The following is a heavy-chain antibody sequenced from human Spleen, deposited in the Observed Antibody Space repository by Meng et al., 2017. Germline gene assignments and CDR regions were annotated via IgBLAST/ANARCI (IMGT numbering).Heavy chain of an antibody. D-gene: IGHD6-19*01. CDR3: ARDRYSGGWYVDF. J-gene: IGHJ4*02. V-gene: IGHV7-4-1*02. CDR2: INTNTGNP. CDR1: GYTSTQYG. Sequence: QVQLVQSGSELKKPGASVKVSCETSGYTSTQYGMNWVRQAPGQGLEWMGWINTNTGNPTYAQGVIGRFVFSLDTSVSTAYLQINSLKAEDTAVYYCARDRYSGGWYVDFWGQGTLVTVSS.